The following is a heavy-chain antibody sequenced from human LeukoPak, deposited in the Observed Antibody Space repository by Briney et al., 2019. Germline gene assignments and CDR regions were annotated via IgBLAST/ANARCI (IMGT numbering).Heavy chain of an antibody. J-gene: IGHJ4*02. CDR1: GGSISRSSYY. Sequence: SETLSLTCTVSGGSISRSSYYWGWIRQPPGKGLEWIGSIYYSGSTYYNPSLKSRVTISVDTSKNQFSLKLSSVTAADTAVYYCARETITMVRGVDYWGQGTLVTVSS. V-gene: IGHV4-39*07. CDR3: ARETITMVRGVDY. D-gene: IGHD3-10*01. CDR2: IYYSGST.